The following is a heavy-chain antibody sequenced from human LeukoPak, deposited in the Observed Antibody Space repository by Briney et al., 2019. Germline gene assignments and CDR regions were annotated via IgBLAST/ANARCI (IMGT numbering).Heavy chain of an antibody. V-gene: IGHV3-23*01. Sequence: GGSLRLSCAGSGFAFGTYAMSWVRQAPGVGLEWVSSISANGQATYYADSVEGRFTISRDNSKNTLYLQLNSLRAEDTATYYCARDPYNSMLHRLAYWGQGTLVTVSS. CDR3: ARDPYNSMLHRLAY. D-gene: IGHD1-20*01. CDR1: GFAFGTYA. J-gene: IGHJ4*02. CDR2: ISANGQAT.